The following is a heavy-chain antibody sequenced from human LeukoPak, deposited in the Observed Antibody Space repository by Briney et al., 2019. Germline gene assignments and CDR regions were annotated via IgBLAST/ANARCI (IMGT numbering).Heavy chain of an antibody. CDR3: GRDRGYSGDY. CDR2: INGDGSSV. Sequence: PGGSLRLSCAASGFTFSSYWMHWVRQAPGKGLVWLSRINGDGSSVSYADPVKGRFTISRDNAKNTLYLQMNSLRAEDTAAYYCGRDRGYSGDYWGQGTLVTVSS. CDR1: GFTFSSYW. D-gene: IGHD5-12*01. V-gene: IGHV3-74*01. J-gene: IGHJ4*02.